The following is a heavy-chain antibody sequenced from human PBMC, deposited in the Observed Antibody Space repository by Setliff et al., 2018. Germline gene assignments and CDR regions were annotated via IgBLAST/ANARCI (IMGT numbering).Heavy chain of an antibody. J-gene: IGHJ5*02. Sequence: SVKVSCKASGDSFSNYAISWVRQAPGQGLEWMGGLIPMFGTPGYAQKFQDRVTITTDESTSTAYMELNSLTSEGTAVYYCARSPALLGIVYLDPWGQGTRVTVS. CDR3: ARSPALLGIVYLDP. CDR1: GDSFSNYA. CDR2: LIPMFGTP. D-gene: IGHD2-15*01. V-gene: IGHV1-69*05.